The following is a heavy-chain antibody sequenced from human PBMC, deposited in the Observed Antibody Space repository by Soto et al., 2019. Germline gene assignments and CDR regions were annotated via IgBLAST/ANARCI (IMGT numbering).Heavy chain of an antibody. CDR2: FDPEDGET. J-gene: IGHJ6*02. V-gene: IGHV1-24*01. Sequence: ASVKVSCKVSGYTLTELSMHWVRQAPGKGLEWMGGFDPEDGETIYAQKFQGRVTMTEDTSTDTAYMELSSLRSEDTAVYYCARKRGDIVLVPAAREKYYYYGMDVWGQGTTVTVS. CDR3: ARKRGDIVLVPAAREKYYYYGMDV. CDR1: GYTLTELS. D-gene: IGHD2-2*01.